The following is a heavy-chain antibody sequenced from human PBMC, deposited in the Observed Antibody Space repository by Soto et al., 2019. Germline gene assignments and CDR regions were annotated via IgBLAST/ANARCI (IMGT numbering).Heavy chain of an antibody. CDR3: ARAGRGSGSYYTWFDP. CDR1: NFSISSGYY. D-gene: IGHD1-26*01. J-gene: IGHJ5*02. V-gene: IGHV4-38-2*02. Sequence: SETLSLTCTVSNFSISSGYYWGWIRQPPGKGLEWIATIYHTGHTYYNPSLKSRVTISADTSENQFSLKLRSVTAADTAVYSCARAGRGSGSYYTWFDPWGQGTLVTVSS. CDR2: IYHTGHT.